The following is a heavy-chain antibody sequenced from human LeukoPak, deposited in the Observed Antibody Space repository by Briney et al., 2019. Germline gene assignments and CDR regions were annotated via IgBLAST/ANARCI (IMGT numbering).Heavy chain of an antibody. CDR3: ARDMEFRGHTYGSLDF. D-gene: IGHD5-18*01. Sequence: GASVKVSCKASGYTFIAHCIQWVRQAPGQGLEWLGWINPNGGGTKYAQKFQGRVTMTRDTSMRTVYMELSRLRSDDTAVYYCARDMEFRGHTYGSLDFWGQGSLVTVSS. V-gene: IGHV1-2*02. J-gene: IGHJ4*02. CDR2: INPNGGGT. CDR1: GYTFIAHC.